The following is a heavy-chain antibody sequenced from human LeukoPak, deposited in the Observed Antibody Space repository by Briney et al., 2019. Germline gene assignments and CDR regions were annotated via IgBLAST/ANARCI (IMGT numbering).Heavy chain of an antibody. V-gene: IGHV1-18*04. Sequence: ASVKVSCKASGYTFTGYYMHWVRQALGQGLEWMGWISAYNGNTNYAQKLQGRVTMTTDTSTSTAYMELRSLRSDDTAVYYCARTYSGSYYPENYMDVWGKGTTVTISS. CDR3: ARTYSGSYYPENYMDV. CDR2: ISAYNGNT. CDR1: GYTFTGYY. J-gene: IGHJ6*03. D-gene: IGHD1-26*01.